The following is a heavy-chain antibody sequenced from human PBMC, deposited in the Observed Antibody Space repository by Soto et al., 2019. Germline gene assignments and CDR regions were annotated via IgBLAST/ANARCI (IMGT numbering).Heavy chain of an antibody. CDR2: IYSGGST. J-gene: IGHJ6*02. V-gene: IGHV3-66*01. CDR3: ARELVVPAAIPYYYYGMDV. D-gene: IGHD2-2*02. CDR1: GFTVSSNY. Sequence: GGSLRLSCAASGFTVSSNYMSWVRQAPGKGLEWVSVIYSGGSTYYADSVKGRFTISRDNSKNKLYLQMNSLRAEDTAVYYCARELVVPAAIPYYYYGMDVWGQGTTVTVSS.